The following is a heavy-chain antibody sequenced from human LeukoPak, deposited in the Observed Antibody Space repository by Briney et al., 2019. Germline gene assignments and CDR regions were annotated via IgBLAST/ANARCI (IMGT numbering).Heavy chain of an antibody. CDR2: IWYDGGNK. D-gene: IGHD3-10*01. J-gene: IGHJ4*02. V-gene: IGHV3-33*01. Sequence: PGMSLRLSCAASGFTFDKYGINWVRQAPGKGLEWVAIIWYDGGNKYFAESVMGRFSISKDNSRNTVYLQMNSLRVEDTAVYHCARAGIDNALDYWGQGTQVAVSS. CDR3: ARAGIDNALDY. CDR1: GFTFDKYG.